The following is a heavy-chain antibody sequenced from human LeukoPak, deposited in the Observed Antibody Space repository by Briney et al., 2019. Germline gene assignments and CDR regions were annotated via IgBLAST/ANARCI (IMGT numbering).Heavy chain of an antibody. CDR3: VRRGYSYGS. CDR1: GGSISSYY. V-gene: IGHV4-59*12. J-gene: IGHJ4*02. D-gene: IGHD5-18*01. CDR2: IYYSGST. Sequence: PSETLSLTCTVSGGSISSYYWSWIRQPPGKGLVWIGYIYYSGSTNYNPSLKSRVTISVDTSKNQFSLKLSSVTAADTAVYYCVRRGYSYGSWGQGTLVTVSS.